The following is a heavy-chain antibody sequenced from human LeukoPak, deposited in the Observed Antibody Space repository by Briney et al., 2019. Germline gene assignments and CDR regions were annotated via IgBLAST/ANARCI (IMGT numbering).Heavy chain of an antibody. V-gene: IGHV4-59*10. J-gene: IGHJ4*02. CDR3: ARGSYCSGGSCYSGSFDY. Sequence: SETLSLTCAVYGGSFSGYYWSWIRQPAGKGLEWIGRIYTSGSTNYNPSLKSRVTMSVDTSKNQFSLKLSSVTAADTAVYYCARGSYCSGGSCYSGSFDYWGQGTLVTVSS. D-gene: IGHD2-15*01. CDR2: IYTSGST. CDR1: GGSFSGYY.